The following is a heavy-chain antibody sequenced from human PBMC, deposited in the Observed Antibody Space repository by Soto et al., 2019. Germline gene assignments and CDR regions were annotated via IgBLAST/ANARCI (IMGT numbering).Heavy chain of an antibody. D-gene: IGHD3-22*01. Sequence: EVDLVESGGGLVQSGGSLRLSCAASGFTFRNYGMNWVRQAPGKGLERVSYIGIGSSTKYYADSVKGRFTISRDNAKNSLYLQMNRLRAEDTAVYYCARDQLYYNDISGRPLNAFDVWGQGTMVTVSS. CDR1: GFTFRNYG. V-gene: IGHV3-48*01. CDR2: IGIGSSTK. CDR3: ARDQLYYNDISGRPLNAFDV. J-gene: IGHJ3*01.